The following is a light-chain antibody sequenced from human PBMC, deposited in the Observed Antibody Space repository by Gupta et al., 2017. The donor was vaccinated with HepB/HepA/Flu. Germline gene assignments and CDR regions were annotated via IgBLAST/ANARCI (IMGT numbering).Light chain of an antibody. J-gene: IGLJ2*01. CDR1: SGGIASNF. CDR2: ENN. CDR3: QSDDSSSVL. Sequence: NFMLTQPHSVSGSPVKTITISCTRSSGGIASNFVQWYQQRPGSAPTIVIYENNKRPSGVPDRFSGSIDSSSDSASLTISGLKTEDEDDYYGQSDDSSSVLFGGGTTLTVL. V-gene: IGLV6-57*03.